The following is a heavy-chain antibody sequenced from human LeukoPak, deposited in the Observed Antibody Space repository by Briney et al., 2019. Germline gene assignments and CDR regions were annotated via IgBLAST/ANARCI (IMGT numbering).Heavy chain of an antibody. CDR2: INPSGGST. CDR3: ARSYSNLDY. J-gene: IGHJ4*02. CDR1: GYTFINYY. V-gene: IGHV1-46*01. D-gene: IGHD1-26*01. Sequence: ASVKVSCKASGYTFINYYMHWLRQAPGQGLEWMGIINPSGGSTTYAQNFQGRVTMTRDTSTSTVYMELSSLRSEDTAVYYCARSYSNLDYWGQGTLVTVSS.